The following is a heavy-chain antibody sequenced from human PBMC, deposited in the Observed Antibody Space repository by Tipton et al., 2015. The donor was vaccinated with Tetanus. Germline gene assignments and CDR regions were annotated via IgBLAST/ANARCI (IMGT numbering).Heavy chain of an antibody. V-gene: IGHV4-31*03. D-gene: IGHD6-25*01. CDR1: GGAITSGGYF. J-gene: IGHJ6*02. Sequence: TLSLTCTVSGGAITSGGYFWSWIRQLPGKGLEWIGYIYYSGSTYYNPSLKSRLTISVDTSKRQFSLKLSSVTAADTAVYYCARMQRYGMDVWGQGTTVTVSS. CDR3: ARMQRYGMDV. CDR2: IYYSGST.